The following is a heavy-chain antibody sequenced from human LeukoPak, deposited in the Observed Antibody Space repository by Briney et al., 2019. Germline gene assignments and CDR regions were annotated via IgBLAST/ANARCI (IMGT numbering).Heavy chain of an antibody. CDR1: GFTFSSHG. Sequence: PGGSLRLSCAASGFTFSSHGMTWVRQAPGKGLEWVSGISPSGGITYYTDSVKGRFTISSDNSKNTVSLQMNSLRAEDTAVYYCARGDFELEYYFDYWGQETLVTVSS. D-gene: IGHD3/OR15-3a*01. V-gene: IGHV3-23*01. J-gene: IGHJ4*02. CDR2: ISPSGGIT. CDR3: ARGDFELEYYFDY.